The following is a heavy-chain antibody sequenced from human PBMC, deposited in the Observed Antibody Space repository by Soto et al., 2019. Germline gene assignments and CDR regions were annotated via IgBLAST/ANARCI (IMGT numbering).Heavy chain of an antibody. V-gene: IGHV3-33*01. CDR2: IWYDGSNK. CDR3: ARDQRITIFGVVIGRGDWFDP. CDR1: GFTFSSYG. D-gene: IGHD3-3*01. Sequence: QVQLVESGGGVVQPGRSLRLSCAASGFTFSSYGMHWVRQAPGKGLEWVAVIWYDGSNKYYADSVKGRFTISRDNSKNTLYLQMNSLRAEDTAVYYCARDQRITIFGVVIGRGDWFDPWGQGTLVTVSS. J-gene: IGHJ5*02.